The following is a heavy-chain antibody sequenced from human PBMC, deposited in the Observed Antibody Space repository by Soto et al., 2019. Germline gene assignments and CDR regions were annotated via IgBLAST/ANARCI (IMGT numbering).Heavy chain of an antibody. CDR3: AIDFTGRPPDCVDF. J-gene: IGHJ4*02. D-gene: IGHD2-21*01. CDR1: GFTFTSYA. Sequence: ASVKVSCKASGFTFTSYAITWVRQAPGQGLEWMGWISAYNGNTNYAQNLQGRVTMTTDSSTSTAYMELGSLTSDDTAVYYCAIDFTGRPPDCVDFWGPGTLVTGSS. CDR2: ISAYNGNT. V-gene: IGHV1-18*01.